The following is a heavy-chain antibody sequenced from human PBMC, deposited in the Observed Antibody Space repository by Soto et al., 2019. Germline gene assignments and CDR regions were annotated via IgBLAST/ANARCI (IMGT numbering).Heavy chain of an antibody. J-gene: IGHJ3*02. CDR1: GYTFTGYY. CDR2: INPNSGGT. D-gene: IGHD6-13*01. V-gene: IGHV1-2*04. Sequence: ASVKVSCKASGYTFTGYYMHWVRQAPGQGLEWMGWINPNSGGTNYAQKFQGWVTMTRDTSISTAYMELSRLRSDDTAVYYCARVRIAAAVTDAFDIWGQGTMVTVSS. CDR3: ARVRIAAAVTDAFDI.